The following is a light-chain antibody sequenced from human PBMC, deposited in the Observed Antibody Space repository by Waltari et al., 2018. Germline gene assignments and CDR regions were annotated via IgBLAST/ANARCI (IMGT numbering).Light chain of an antibody. CDR1: SSDVGAYDY. CDR2: GVD. Sequence: QSALTQPASVSGSPGQSITISCTGTSSDVGAYDYVSWYQQHPGTAPKLLIYGVDNRPSGVSDRFSGSRSGSTASLTISGLQAEDEADYYCGSYTSGRTYVFGTGTKVSVL. J-gene: IGLJ1*01. CDR3: GSYTSGRTYV. V-gene: IGLV2-14*03.